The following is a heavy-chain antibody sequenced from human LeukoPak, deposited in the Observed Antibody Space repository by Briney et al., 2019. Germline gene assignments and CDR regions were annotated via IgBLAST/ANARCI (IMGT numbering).Heavy chain of an antibody. CDR1: GFTFSSCG. CDR3: ATETIGRHYDY. Sequence: GGSLRLSCAASGFTFSSCGFNWVRQAPGKGLEWVSSIGPTGTDRYYADSVGGRFTISRDNAKNSMYLQMGSLRDEDTAVYYCATETIGRHYDYWGQGTLLTVSS. D-gene: IGHD1-14*01. V-gene: IGHV3-21*01. CDR2: IGPTGTDR. J-gene: IGHJ4*02.